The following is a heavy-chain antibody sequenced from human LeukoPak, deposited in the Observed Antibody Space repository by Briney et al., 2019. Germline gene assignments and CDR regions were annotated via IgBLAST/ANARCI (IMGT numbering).Heavy chain of an antibody. CDR3: VSLPDSGSYYSHAFDI. D-gene: IGHD1-26*01. Sequence: GASVKVSCKASGGTFSSYAISWVRQAPGQGLEWMGGIIPIFGTANYAQKFQGRVTITADDSTSTAYMELSSLRSEDTAVYYCVSLPDSGSYYSHAFDIWGQGTMVTVSS. CDR2: IIPIFGTA. CDR1: GGTFSSYA. J-gene: IGHJ3*02. V-gene: IGHV1-69*13.